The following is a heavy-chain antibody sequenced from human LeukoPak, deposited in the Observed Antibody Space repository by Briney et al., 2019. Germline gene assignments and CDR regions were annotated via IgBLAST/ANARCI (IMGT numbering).Heavy chain of an antibody. J-gene: IGHJ5*02. D-gene: IGHD2-2*01. Sequence: ASVKVSCKASGGTFTSYAISWVRQAPGQGLEWMGGIIPIFGTANYAQKFQGRVTITADESTSTAYMELSSLRSEDTAVYYCARWDQPYLFDPWGQGTLVTVSS. CDR1: GGTFTSYA. CDR2: IIPIFGTA. CDR3: ARWDQPYLFDP. V-gene: IGHV1-69*13.